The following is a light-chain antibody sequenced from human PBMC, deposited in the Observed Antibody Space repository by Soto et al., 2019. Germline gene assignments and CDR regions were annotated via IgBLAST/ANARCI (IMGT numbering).Light chain of an antibody. CDR1: SGDIGSYNR. CDR3: SSYKTINTRACV. J-gene: IGLJ1*01. V-gene: IGLV2-14*03. CDR2: DVT. Sequence: QSVLTQPASVSGSPGQSITISCTGTSGDIGSYNRGSWYQQHTGKAPKLILYDVTDRPSGVSNRFSGSKSGNTASLPISGLQAEDDAEYYGSSYKTINTRACVFGTGTKLTVL.